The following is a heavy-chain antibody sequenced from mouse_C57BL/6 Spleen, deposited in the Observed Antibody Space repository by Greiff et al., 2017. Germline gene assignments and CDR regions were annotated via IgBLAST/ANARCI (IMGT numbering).Heavy chain of an antibody. J-gene: IGHJ4*01. V-gene: IGHV5-6*01. CDR1: GFTFSSYG. CDR2: ISSGGSYT. Sequence: EVQVVESGGDLVKPGGSLKLSCAASGFTFSSYGMSWVRQTPDKRLEWVATISSGGSYTYYPDSVKGRFTISRDNAKNTLYLQMSSLKSEDTAMYYCARHGEDYWGQGTSVTVSS. CDR3: ARHGEDY.